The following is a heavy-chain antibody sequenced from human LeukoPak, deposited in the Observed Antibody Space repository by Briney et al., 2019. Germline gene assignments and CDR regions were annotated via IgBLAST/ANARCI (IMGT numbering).Heavy chain of an antibody. J-gene: IGHJ4*02. CDR3: AKDINYDSSGYFIDY. CDR1: GFTFSNYW. V-gene: IGHV3-7*01. Sequence: GGSLRLSCAASGFTFSNYWMSWVRQAPGKGLEWVANIKYGGSEKYYADSVKGRFTISRDNSKNTLYLQMNSLRAEDTAVYYCAKDINYDSSGYFIDYWGQGTLVTVSS. CDR2: IKYGGSEK. D-gene: IGHD3-22*01.